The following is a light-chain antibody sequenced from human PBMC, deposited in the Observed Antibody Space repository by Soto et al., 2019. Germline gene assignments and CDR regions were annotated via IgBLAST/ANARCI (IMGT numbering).Light chain of an antibody. CDR3: QQYNTWPLIT. J-gene: IGKJ5*01. V-gene: IGKV3-11*01. Sequence: EIVLTQSPATLSLSPWERATLSCMASQSVSSYLAWYQQKPGQAPRLLIYDASNRATGIPARFSGSGSGTDFTLTISSLEPEDFAVYYCQQYNTWPLITFGPGTRLQNK. CDR2: DAS. CDR1: QSVSSY.